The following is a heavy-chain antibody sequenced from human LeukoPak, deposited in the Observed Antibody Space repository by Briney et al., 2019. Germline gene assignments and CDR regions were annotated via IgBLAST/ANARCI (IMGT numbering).Heavy chain of an antibody. Sequence: SETLSLTCSVSGGSIISTSYYWGWVRQPPGKGLEWIGSIYYSGSTYYNPSLKSRVTISVDTSKNQFSLKLSSVTAADTAVYYCAREMTTVTTWHAFDIWGQGTMVTVSS. CDR3: AREMTTVTTWHAFDI. V-gene: IGHV4-39*07. CDR2: IYYSGST. CDR1: GGSIISTSYY. J-gene: IGHJ3*02. D-gene: IGHD4-17*01.